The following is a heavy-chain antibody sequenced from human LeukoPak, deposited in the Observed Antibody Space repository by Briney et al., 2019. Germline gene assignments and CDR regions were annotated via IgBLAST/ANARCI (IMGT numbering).Heavy chain of an antibody. CDR1: GFSFSNYA. Sequence: PGRSLRLSCAASGFSFSNYAMHWVRQAPGKGLEWVAVISYDGSNIHYADSAKGRFTISRDNSKITLYLQMNSLRADDTAVYYCARDWTAVAEYYFDYWGQGTLVTVSS. CDR3: ARDWTAVAEYYFDY. D-gene: IGHD6-19*01. J-gene: IGHJ4*02. V-gene: IGHV3-30*04. CDR2: ISYDGSNI.